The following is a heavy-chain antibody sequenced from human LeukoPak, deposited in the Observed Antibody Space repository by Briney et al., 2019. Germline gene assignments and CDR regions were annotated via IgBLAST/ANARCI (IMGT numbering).Heavy chain of an antibody. Sequence: PSETLSLTCTVSGGSISGYYWSWIRQPPGKGLEWIGNIYHSGSTISNPSLKTRVTISVDPSKNQFSLKLNSVTAADTAVYYCASDRFGEPMNCWGQGTLVTVSS. CDR3: ASDRFGEPMNC. CDR1: GGSISGYY. J-gene: IGHJ4*02. CDR2: IYHSGST. V-gene: IGHV4-59*08. D-gene: IGHD3-10*01.